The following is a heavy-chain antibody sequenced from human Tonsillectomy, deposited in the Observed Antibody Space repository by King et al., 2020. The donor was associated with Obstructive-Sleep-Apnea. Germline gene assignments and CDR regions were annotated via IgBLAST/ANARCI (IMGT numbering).Heavy chain of an antibody. V-gene: IGHV3-30*02. CDR3: AKDRKSLPNFLFDY. CDR1: GFIFSRYG. Sequence: VQLVESGGGVVQPGRSLRLSCAASGFIFSRYGMHWVRQAPGKGLEWVAFIRYDGSNEYYADSVKSRFTISRDNSKTTLYLQMNSLRVEDTAVYYCAKDRKSLPNFLFDYWGQGTLVTVSS. CDR2: IRYDGSNE. J-gene: IGHJ4*02. D-gene: IGHD1-7*01.